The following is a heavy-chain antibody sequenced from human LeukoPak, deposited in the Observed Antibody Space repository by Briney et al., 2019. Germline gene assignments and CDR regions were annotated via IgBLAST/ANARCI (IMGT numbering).Heavy chain of an antibody. V-gene: IGHV1-2*02. CDR1: VYTFTGYY. CDR2: INPNSGGP. J-gene: IGHJ4*02. CDR3: ARGIVPAVIFY. Sequence: ASVKVSCKASVYTFTGYYMHWVRQAPGQGLEWMGWINPNSGGPNYAQKFQGRVTMTRDTSISTAYMELSRLRSDDTAVYYCARGIVPAVIFYWGQGTLVTVSS. D-gene: IGHD2-2*01.